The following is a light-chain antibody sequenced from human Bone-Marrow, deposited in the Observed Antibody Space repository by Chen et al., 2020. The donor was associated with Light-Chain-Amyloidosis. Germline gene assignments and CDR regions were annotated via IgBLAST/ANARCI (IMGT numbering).Light chain of an antibody. CDR1: QTISSNY. V-gene: IGKV3-20*01. CDR2: GSS. CDR3: QQYGTSPLT. J-gene: IGKJ4*01. Sequence: EIVLTQPPGTMSLSPVEGANLSCRASQTISSNYVTWYQQKFGQAPRLLIYGSSSRATGIPDRFTGSGSGTDFTLTINRLEPEDFAMYYCQQYGTSPLTFGGGTKVEIK.